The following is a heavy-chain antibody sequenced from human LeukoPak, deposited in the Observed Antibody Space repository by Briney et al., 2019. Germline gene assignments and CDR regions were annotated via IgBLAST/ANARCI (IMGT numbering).Heavy chain of an antibody. J-gene: IGHJ4*02. Sequence: PGGSLRLSCAASGFTFSSYSMNWVRQAPGKGLEWVSSISSSSSYIYYADSVKGRFTISGDNAKNSLYLQMNSLRAEDTAVYYCARDVGDYYDSSGYYYAGGYYFDYWGQGTLVTVSS. D-gene: IGHD3-22*01. CDR2: ISSSSSYI. CDR1: GFTFSSYS. V-gene: IGHV3-21*01. CDR3: ARDVGDYYDSSGYYYAGGYYFDY.